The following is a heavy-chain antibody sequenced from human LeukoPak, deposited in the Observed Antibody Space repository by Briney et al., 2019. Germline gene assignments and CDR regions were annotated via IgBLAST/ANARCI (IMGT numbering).Heavy chain of an antibody. CDR2: MNPNSGNT. J-gene: IGHJ5*02. D-gene: IGHD2-2*01. V-gene: IGHV1-8*03. CDR3: ARGLPGYCSSTSCSESRYNWFDP. CDR1: GYTFTSYD. Sequence: ASVKLSCKASGYTFTSYDINWVRHATGQGLEWVGWMNPNSGNTGYAQKFQGRVTITRNTSISTAYMELSSLRSDDTAVYYCARGLPGYCSSTSCSESRYNWFDPWGQGTLVTVSS.